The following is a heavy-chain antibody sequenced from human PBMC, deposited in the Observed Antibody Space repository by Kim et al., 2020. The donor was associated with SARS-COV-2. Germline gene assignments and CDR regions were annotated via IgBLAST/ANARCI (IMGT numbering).Heavy chain of an antibody. V-gene: IGHV6-1*01. D-gene: IGHD2-15*01. Sequence: SQTLSLTCAISGDSVSSNSAAWNWIRQSPSRGLEWLGRTYYRSKWYNDYAVSVKSRITINPDTSKNQFSLQLNSVTPEDTAVYYCARCVVVVVAARYYYGMDVWGQGTTVTVSS. CDR1: GDSVSSNSAA. CDR3: ARCVVVVVAARYYYGMDV. CDR2: TYYRSKWYN. J-gene: IGHJ6*02.